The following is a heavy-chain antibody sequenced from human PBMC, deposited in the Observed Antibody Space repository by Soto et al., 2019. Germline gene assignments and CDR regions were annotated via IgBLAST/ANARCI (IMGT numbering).Heavy chain of an antibody. CDR2: IIPILGIA. J-gene: IGHJ6*02. CDR3: ARTPSVGDILTGYRTYYYYGMDV. D-gene: IGHD3-9*01. V-gene: IGHV1-69*02. CDR1: GGTFSSYT. Sequence: QVQLVQSGAEVKKPGSSVKVSCKASGGTFSSYTISWVRQDPGQGLEWMGRIIPILGIANYAQKFQGRVTITADKSTSTAYMELSSIRSEDTAVYYCARTPSVGDILTGYRTYYYYGMDVWGQGTTVTVSS.